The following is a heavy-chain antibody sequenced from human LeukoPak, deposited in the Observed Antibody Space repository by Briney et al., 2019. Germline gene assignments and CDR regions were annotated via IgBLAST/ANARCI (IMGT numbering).Heavy chain of an antibody. CDR2: INPNSGGT. CDR1: GYTFTGYY. Sequence: ASVKVSCKASGYTFTGYYMHWVRQAPGQGLEWMGWINPNSGGTNYAQNFQGRVTMTRDTSISTAYMELSRLRSDDTAVYYCARDGACSSTSCQNFDYWGQGTLVTVSS. V-gene: IGHV1-2*02. CDR3: ARDGACSSTSCQNFDY. D-gene: IGHD2-2*01. J-gene: IGHJ4*02.